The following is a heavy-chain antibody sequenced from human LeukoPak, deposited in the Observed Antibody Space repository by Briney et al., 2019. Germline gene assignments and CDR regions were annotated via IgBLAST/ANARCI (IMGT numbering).Heavy chain of an antibody. D-gene: IGHD2-15*01. CDR2: INHSGST. CDR1: GGSFSGYY. Sequence: SETLSLTCAVYGGSFSGYYWSWIRQPPGKGLEWIGEINHSGSTNYNPSLKSRVTISVDTSKNQFSLKLSSVTAADTAVYYCARRKRFPTPFDYWGQGTLVTVSS. J-gene: IGHJ4*02. V-gene: IGHV4-34*01. CDR3: ARRKRFPTPFDY.